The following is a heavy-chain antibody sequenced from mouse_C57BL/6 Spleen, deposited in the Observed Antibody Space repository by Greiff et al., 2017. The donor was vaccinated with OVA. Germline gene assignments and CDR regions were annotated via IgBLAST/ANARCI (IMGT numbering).Heavy chain of an antibody. Sequence: EVKLMESGEGLVKPGGSLKLSCAASGFTFSSYAMSWVRQTPEKRLEWVAYISSGGDYIYYADTVKGRFTISRDNARNTLYLQMSSLKSEDTAMYYCTRDPHTTVVAPLDFDVWGTGTTVTVSS. CDR2: ISSGGDYI. V-gene: IGHV5-9-1*02. J-gene: IGHJ1*03. D-gene: IGHD1-1*01. CDR1: GFTFSSYA. CDR3: TRDPHTTVVAPLDFDV.